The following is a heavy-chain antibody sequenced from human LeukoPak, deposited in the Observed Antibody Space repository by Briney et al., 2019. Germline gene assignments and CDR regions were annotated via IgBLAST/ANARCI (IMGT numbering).Heavy chain of an antibody. J-gene: IGHJ4*02. CDR3: TTDGPASAAYGVYPFDY. CDR2: IKSKTAGGTT. Sequence: GGSLRLSCAASGFIFSNAWMSWVRQAPGKGLEWVGRIKSKTAGGTTDYAAPVKGRFTISRDDSKNTLYLQMNSLKTEDTALYYCTTDGPASAAYGVYPFDYWGQGTLVTVSS. V-gene: IGHV3-15*01. CDR1: GFIFSNAW. D-gene: IGHD4-17*01.